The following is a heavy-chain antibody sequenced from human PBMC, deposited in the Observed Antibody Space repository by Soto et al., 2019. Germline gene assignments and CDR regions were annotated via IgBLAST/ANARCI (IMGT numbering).Heavy chain of an antibody. Sequence: PGGSLRLSCAASGFTFSSYSMNWVRQAPGKGLEWLSYISRDSGVTYYADSVKGRFTISRDNSKSTLYLRMNSLRAEDTALYYCTKGPRGFGAPPHWFESWGQGTLVTVSS. CDR3: TKGPRGFGAPPHWFES. V-gene: IGHV3-21*05. CDR1: GFTFSSYS. D-gene: IGHD3-16*01. J-gene: IGHJ5*01. CDR2: ISRDSGVT.